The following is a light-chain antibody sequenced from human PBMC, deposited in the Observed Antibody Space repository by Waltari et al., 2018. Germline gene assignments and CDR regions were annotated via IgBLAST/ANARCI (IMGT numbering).Light chain of an antibody. J-gene: IGKJ1*01. Sequence: VGDRVTITCRASQSISSWLAWYQQKPGKAPKLLIYKASSLESGVPSRFSGSGSGTEFTLTISSLQPDDFATYYCQQYNSYSWTFGQGTKVEIK. CDR1: QSISSW. CDR3: QQYNSYSWT. CDR2: KAS. V-gene: IGKV1-5*03.